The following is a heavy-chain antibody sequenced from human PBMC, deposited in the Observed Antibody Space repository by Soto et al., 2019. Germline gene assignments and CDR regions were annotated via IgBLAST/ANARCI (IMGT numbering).Heavy chain of an antibody. CDR2: ISSSSSTI. V-gene: IGHV3-48*02. Sequence: GGSLRLSCAASGFTFSGYSMNWVRQAPGKGLEWVSYISSSSSTIYYADSVKGRFTISRDNAKNSLYLQMNSLRDEDTAVYYCARVIRFLYGMDVWGKVTTLTVSS. CDR3: ARVIRFLYGMDV. CDR1: GFTFSGYS. D-gene: IGHD3-3*01. J-gene: IGHJ6*04.